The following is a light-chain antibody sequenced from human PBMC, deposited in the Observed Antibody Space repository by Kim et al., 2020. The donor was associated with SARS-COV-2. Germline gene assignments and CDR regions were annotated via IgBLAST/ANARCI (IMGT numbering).Light chain of an antibody. CDR1: SSNIGSNY. Sequence: QSVLTQPPSASGTPGHRVIVSCSGSSSNIGSNYVYWYQHLPGTAPKLLIYRNSQRPSGVPDRFSGAKSGTSASLAISGLRSEDEADYYCAAWDDSLTAMVFGGGTQLTVL. J-gene: IGLJ2*01. CDR2: RNS. V-gene: IGLV1-47*01. CDR3: AAWDDSLTAMV.